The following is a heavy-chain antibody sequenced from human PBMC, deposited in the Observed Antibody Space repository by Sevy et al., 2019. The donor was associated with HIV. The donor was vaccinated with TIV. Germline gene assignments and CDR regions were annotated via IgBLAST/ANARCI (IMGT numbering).Heavy chain of an antibody. CDR1: GFTFSSYS. V-gene: IGHV3-21*01. D-gene: IGHD5-12*01. CDR3: ARVVDGYKIDH. CDR2: ISSTSSYI. Sequence: GGCLRLSCAASGFTFSSYSMKWVRQAPGKGLEWVSSISSTSSYIYYADSVKGRFTISRDNAKNSLYLQMNSLRAEDTAVYHCARVVDGYKIDHWGQGTLVTVSS. J-gene: IGHJ4*02.